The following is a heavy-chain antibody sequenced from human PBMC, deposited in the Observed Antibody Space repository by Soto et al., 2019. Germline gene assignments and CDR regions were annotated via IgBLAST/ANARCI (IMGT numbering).Heavy chain of an antibody. D-gene: IGHD5-12*01. CDR3: AKDPQDWLRSDCDY. V-gene: IGHV3-30*18. CDR1: GFTFSSYG. Sequence: QVQLVESGGGVVHPGTSLTLSCAASGFTFSSYGMHWVRQAPGKGLEWVAVISNDGGNRYYADSVKGRFTISRDDSKKMLYLQMTSLRVEDTAVYYCAKDPQDWLRSDCDYWGQGTLVTVSS. J-gene: IGHJ4*02. CDR2: ISNDGGNR.